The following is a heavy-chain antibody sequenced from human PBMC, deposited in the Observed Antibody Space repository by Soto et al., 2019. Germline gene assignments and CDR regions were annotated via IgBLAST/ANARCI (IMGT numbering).Heavy chain of an antibody. Sequence: QVQLVQSGAEVSKPGASVKVSCKVSGHTLTELSMHWVRQAPGKGLEWMGGFDPEDGETISAQKLQGEVTVIADTSTDSTYSKLSRLSSEYAAVYHCSAGGTRRLHSAFVYWGLGTLVTISS. D-gene: IGHD1-1*01. CDR2: FDPEDGET. CDR1: GHTLTELS. V-gene: IGHV1-24*01. J-gene: IGHJ4*02. CDR3: SAGGTRRLHSAFVY.